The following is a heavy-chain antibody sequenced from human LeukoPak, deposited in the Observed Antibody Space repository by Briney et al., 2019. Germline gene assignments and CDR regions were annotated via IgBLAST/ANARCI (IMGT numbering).Heavy chain of an antibody. V-gene: IGHV3-30*02. J-gene: IGHJ4*02. Sequence: GGSLRLSCAASGFTFSSYGIHWVRQAPGKGLEWVAFIRYDGSNKYYADSVKGRFTISIDNSKNTLYLQMNSPRAEDTAVYYCAGNYYGSGSYRYWGQRTLVTVSS. CDR1: GFTFSSYG. CDR3: AGNYYGSGSYRY. D-gene: IGHD3-10*01. CDR2: IRYDGSNK.